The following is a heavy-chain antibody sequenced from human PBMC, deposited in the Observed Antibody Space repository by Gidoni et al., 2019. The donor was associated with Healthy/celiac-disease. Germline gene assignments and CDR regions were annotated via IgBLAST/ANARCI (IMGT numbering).Heavy chain of an antibody. D-gene: IGHD3-10*01. V-gene: IGHV4-39*07. J-gene: IGHJ4*02. CDR2: IYYTGST. CDR3: ARLVGGSGSLIDF. Sequence: QLRLQESGPGLVKPSETLSLTCTVPGGPGSSSDYYWAWIRQPPGKGLEWIGSIYYTGSTYYDPSLKSRVTISVDTSKNQFSLKLNSVTAADTAVYYCARLVGGSGSLIDFWGQGTLVIVSS. CDR1: GGPGSSSDYY.